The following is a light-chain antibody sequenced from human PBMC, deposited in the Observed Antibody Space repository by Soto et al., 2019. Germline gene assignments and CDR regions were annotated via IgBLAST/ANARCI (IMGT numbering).Light chain of an antibody. CDR3: HQRDKWPFT. CDR1: QSVSSH. J-gene: IGKJ4*01. Sequence: EIVLTQSPATLSLSPGEGATLSCRASQSVSSHLAWYQQTPGQPPRLLIYDASNRATGIPARFSGSGSGTDFTLTISSLEPEDFAVYYCHQRDKWPFTFGGGTKVEIK. CDR2: DAS. V-gene: IGKV3-11*01.